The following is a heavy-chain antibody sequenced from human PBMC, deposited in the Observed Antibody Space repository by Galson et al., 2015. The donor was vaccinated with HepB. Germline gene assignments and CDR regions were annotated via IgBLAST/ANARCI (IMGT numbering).Heavy chain of an antibody. V-gene: IGHV1-24*01. CDR1: GYTLTELS. Sequence: SVKVSCKVSGYTLTELSMHWVRQAPGQGLEWMGGFDTEDGETNYAQKFQGRVTMTEDTSTDTAYMEPSSLRFEDTAVYYCATVPPNYYGSGSYYAYWFDPWGQGTLVTVS. CDR3: ATVPPNYYGSGSYYAYWFDP. CDR2: FDTEDGET. J-gene: IGHJ5*02. D-gene: IGHD3-10*01.